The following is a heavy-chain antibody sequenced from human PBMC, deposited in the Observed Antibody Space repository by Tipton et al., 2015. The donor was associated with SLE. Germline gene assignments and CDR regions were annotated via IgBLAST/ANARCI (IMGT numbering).Heavy chain of an antibody. D-gene: IGHD6-13*01. CDR1: GGSISSYY. CDR2: IYYSGST. J-gene: IGHJ4*02. CDR3: ARGEAAAGLDY. Sequence: TLSLTCTVSGGSISSYYWSWIRQPPGKGLEWIGYIYYSGSTNYNPSLKSRVTISVDTSKNQFSLKLSSVTAADTAVYYCARGEAAAGLDYWGQGTLVTVSS. V-gene: IGHV4-59*01.